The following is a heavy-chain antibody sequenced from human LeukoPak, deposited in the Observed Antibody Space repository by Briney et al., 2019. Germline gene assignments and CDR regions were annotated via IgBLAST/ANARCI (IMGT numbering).Heavy chain of an antibody. J-gene: IGHJ3*02. D-gene: IGHD1-26*01. Sequence: SETLSLTCTVSGGSISSSSYYWGWIRQPPGKGLEWIGSIYYSGSPYYNPSLKSRVTISVDTSKNQFSLKLSSVTAADTAVYYCARETTHRGSYHAFDIWGQGTMVTVSS. CDR2: IYYSGSP. V-gene: IGHV4-39*07. CDR3: ARETTHRGSYHAFDI. CDR1: GGSISSSSYY.